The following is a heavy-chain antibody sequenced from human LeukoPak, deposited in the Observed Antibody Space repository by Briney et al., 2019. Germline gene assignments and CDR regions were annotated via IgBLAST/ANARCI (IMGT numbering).Heavy chain of an antibody. Sequence: GGSLRLSCAASGFPFNSFWMHWVRQAPGKGLVWVSDMNEYSTTIRYADSVKGRFTISRDNAKSILYLQMNNLRAEDTAMYFCAKGGVNPVDHWGQGTLVTVSS. CDR2: MNEYSTTI. V-gene: IGHV3-74*01. J-gene: IGHJ4*02. CDR3: AKGGVNPVDH. CDR1: GFPFNSFW. D-gene: IGHD1-14*01.